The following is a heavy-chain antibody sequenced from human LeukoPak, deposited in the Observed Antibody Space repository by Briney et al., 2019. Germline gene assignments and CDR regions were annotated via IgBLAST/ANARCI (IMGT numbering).Heavy chain of an antibody. Sequence: GGSLRLSCAASGFTFSSYWMHWVRQAPGKGLVWVSRINTDGSSTSYADSVKGRFTISRDNVKNTLYLQMNSLRAEDTAVYYCARDTGIAVAGTWGQGTLVTVSS. J-gene: IGHJ5*02. D-gene: IGHD6-19*01. CDR2: INTDGSST. CDR1: GFTFSSYW. CDR3: ARDTGIAVAGT. V-gene: IGHV3-74*01.